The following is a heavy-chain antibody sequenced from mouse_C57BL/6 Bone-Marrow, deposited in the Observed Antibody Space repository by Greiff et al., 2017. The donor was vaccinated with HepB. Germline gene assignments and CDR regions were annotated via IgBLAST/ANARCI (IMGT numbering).Heavy chain of an antibody. CDR2: INPNNGGT. CDR1: GYTFTDYN. V-gene: IGHV1-18*01. J-gene: IGHJ2*01. D-gene: IGHD6-1*01. CDR3: AREAEGY. Sequence: VQLQQSGPELVKPGASVKIPCKASGYTFTDYNMDWVKQSHGKSLEWIGDINPNNGGTIYNQKFKGKATLTADKSSSTAYMELRSLTSEDSAVYFCAREAEGYWGQGTTLTVSS.